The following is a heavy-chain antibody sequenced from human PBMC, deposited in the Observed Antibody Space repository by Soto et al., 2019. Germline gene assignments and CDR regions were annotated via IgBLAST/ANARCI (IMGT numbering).Heavy chain of an antibody. D-gene: IGHD3-22*01. CDR2: ISSSSSYI. CDR3: ARDDAASRGYYDSSGYGNFDY. J-gene: IGHJ4*02. CDR1: GFTFSSYS. V-gene: IGHV3-21*01. Sequence: EVQLVESGGGLVKPGGSLRLSCAASGFTFSSYSMNWVRQAPGKGLEWVSSISSSSSYIYYADSVKGRFTISRDNAKNSLYLQMNSLRAEDTAVYYCARDDAASRGYYDSSGYGNFDYWGQGTLVTVSS.